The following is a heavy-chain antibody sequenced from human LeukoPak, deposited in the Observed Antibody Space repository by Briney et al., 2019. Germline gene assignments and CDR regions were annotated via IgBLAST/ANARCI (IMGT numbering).Heavy chain of an antibody. V-gene: IGHV1-18*01. D-gene: IGHD3-22*01. Sequence: GASVTVSCKASGYTFTSYGISWVRQAPGQGLEWMGWISAYNGNTNYAQKLQGRVTMTTDTSTSTAYMELRSLRSDDTAVYYCARNYDSSGYYYPTPFYFDYWGQGTLVTVSS. CDR3: ARNYDSSGYYYPTPFYFDY. CDR1: GYTFTSYG. CDR2: ISAYNGNT. J-gene: IGHJ4*02.